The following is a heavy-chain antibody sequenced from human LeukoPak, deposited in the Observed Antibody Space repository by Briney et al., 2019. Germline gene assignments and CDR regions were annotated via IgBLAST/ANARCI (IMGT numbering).Heavy chain of an antibody. J-gene: IGHJ6*02. V-gene: IGHV3-30*18. Sequence: GGSLRLSCAASGFSFSSCDMHWVRQAPGKGLEWVAVISYDESKKYYADSVKGRFTISRDNSENTLYLEMNSLRAEDTAVYYCAKDVTYYSGSGRNYYYGMDVWGQGTTVTVSS. CDR2: ISYDESKK. CDR1: GFSFSSCD. D-gene: IGHD3-10*01. CDR3: AKDVTYYSGSGRNYYYGMDV.